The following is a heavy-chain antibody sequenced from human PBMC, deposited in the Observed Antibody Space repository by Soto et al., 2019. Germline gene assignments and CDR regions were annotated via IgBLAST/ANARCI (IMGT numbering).Heavy chain of an antibody. CDR3: VKPWSKWFGELEGPFDP. J-gene: IGHJ5*02. CDR2: LSSNGHST. V-gene: IGHV3-64D*06. Sequence: PGGSLRLSCSASGFTFSSHAMHWVRQAPGMGLEYVSTLSSNGHSTYYADSVKGRFTISRDNSKNTLYLQMSSLRAEDTAVYYCVKPWSKWFGELEGPFDPWGQGTLVTVSS. D-gene: IGHD3-10*01. CDR1: GFTFSSHA.